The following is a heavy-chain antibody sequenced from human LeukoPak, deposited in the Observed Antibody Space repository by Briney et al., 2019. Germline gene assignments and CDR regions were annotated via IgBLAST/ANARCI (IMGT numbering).Heavy chain of an antibody. D-gene: IGHD2-2*01. CDR2: ISSSGSTI. V-gene: IGHV3-48*03. J-gene: IGHJ3*02. CDR3: ARDRTRVPAAILPDAFDI. CDR1: GFTFSSYE. Sequence: GGSLRLSCAASGFTFSSYEMNWVRQAPGKGLEWVSYISSSGSTIYYADSVKGRFTISRDNAKNSLYLQMNSLRAEDTAVYYCARDRTRVPAAILPDAFDIWGQGTMVTVSS.